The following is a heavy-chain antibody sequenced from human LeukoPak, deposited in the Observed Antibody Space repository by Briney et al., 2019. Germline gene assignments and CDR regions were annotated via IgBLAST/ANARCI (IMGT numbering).Heavy chain of an antibody. CDR1: GGSISSGGYY. V-gene: IGHV4-61*08. J-gene: IGHJ6*03. Sequence: PSETLSLTCTVSGGSISSGGYYWSWIRQHPGKGLEWIAYIYTSGSTNYNPSLKSRVTISVDTSKKQFSLKLSSVTAADTAVYYCARHALWSTSYMDVWGKGTTVTVSS. CDR2: IYTSGST. D-gene: IGHD2-8*01. CDR3: ARHALWSTSYMDV.